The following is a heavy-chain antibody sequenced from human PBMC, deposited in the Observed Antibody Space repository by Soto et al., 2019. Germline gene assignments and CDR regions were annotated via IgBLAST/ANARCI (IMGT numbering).Heavy chain of an antibody. CDR1: GGSFSGYY. V-gene: IGHV4-34*01. Sequence: NPSETLSLTCAVYGGSFSGYYWSWIRQPPGKGLEWIGEINHSGSTNYNPSLKSRVTISVDTSKNQFSLKLSSVTAADTAVYYCARAADIVVVPAAIGWFDPWGQGTLVTVSS. CDR3: ARAADIVVVPAAIGWFDP. J-gene: IGHJ5*02. CDR2: INHSGST. D-gene: IGHD2-2*01.